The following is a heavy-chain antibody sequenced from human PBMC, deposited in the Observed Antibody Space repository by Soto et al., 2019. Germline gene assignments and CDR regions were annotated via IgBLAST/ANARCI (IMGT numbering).Heavy chain of an antibody. V-gene: IGHV4-38-2*02. J-gene: IGHJ6*02. Sequence: VSGYSINSDDYWGWIRQPPGKGLEWIASIYHSVSTFYNPSLRSRVTISIDTSKNQFSLRLTAVTAADTAMYYCAREGYSDTYSYYQTLDVWGQGTTVTVSS. D-gene: IGHD4-17*01. CDR3: AREGYSDTYSYYQTLDV. CDR1: GYSINSDDY. CDR2: IYHSVST.